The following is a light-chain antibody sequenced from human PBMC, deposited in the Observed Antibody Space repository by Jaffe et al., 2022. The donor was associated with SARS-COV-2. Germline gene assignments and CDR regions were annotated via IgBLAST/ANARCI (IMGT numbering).Light chain of an antibody. Sequence: EIVLTQSPGTLSLSPGERATLSCRASQSISSNYLAWYQQKPGQAPRLLFYGASSRATGIPDRFSGSGSGTDFTLTISRLEPEDFAVYYCQQYDSSPYTFGQGTKLEIK. CDR2: GAS. J-gene: IGKJ2*01. V-gene: IGKV3-20*01. CDR3: QQYDSSPYT. CDR1: QSISSNY.